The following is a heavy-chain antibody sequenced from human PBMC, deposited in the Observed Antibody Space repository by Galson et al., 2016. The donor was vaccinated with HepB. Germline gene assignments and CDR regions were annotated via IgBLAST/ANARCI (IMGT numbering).Heavy chain of an antibody. CDR1: GFTFSRYG. V-gene: IGHV3-30*03. D-gene: IGHD7-27*01. CDR2: ISYDGSRK. CDR3: VSHNWGTEAVNI. J-gene: IGHJ3*02. Sequence: SLRLSCAASGFTFSRYGMHWVRQAPGKGLEWVAVISYDGSRKYYGESVKGRFTISRDNSKNTLYLQMNGLRAEDTAVYYCVSHNWGTEAVNIWGQGTRVTVSS.